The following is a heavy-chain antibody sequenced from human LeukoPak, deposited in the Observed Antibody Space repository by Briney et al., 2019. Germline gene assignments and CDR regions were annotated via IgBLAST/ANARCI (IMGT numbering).Heavy chain of an antibody. J-gene: IGHJ5*02. V-gene: IGHV1-3*01. CDR2: INAGDGNT. CDR3: AGRLGDCSSGSCGYGGWFDI. CDR1: GYTFTDYS. Sequence: VASVKLSCKASGYTFTDYSLHWVRQVPGQRLEWMGWINAGDGNTNYSEYLKGRFTITRDTSANTAYMELSSPRSEDTAVYYCAGRLGDCSSGSCGYGGWFDIWGQGTLVTVSA. D-gene: IGHD2-15*01.